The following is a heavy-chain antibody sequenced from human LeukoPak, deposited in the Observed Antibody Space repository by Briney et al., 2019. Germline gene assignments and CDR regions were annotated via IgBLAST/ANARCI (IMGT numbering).Heavy chain of an antibody. J-gene: IGHJ4*02. CDR2: TGSKPYGGTT. CDR1: GFTFGYYG. D-gene: IGHD2-21*02. Sequence: GRSLRLSCTASGFTFGYYGMSWFRQAPGKGLEWVGFTGSKPYGGTTEHAASVKGRFTISRDDSKSIAYLQMNSLKTEDTAVYHCARCGGDCFHFDYWGQGTLVTVSS. CDR3: ARCGGDCFHFDY. V-gene: IGHV3-49*03.